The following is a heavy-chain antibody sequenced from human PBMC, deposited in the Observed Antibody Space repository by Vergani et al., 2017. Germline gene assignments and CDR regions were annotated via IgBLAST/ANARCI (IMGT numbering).Heavy chain of an antibody. CDR3: AKANPRNRXYDYLYYYHAMDV. CDR2: ISGSGGST. J-gene: IGHJ6*02. Sequence: EVQLLESGGDLVQPGGSLRLSCAASGFTFNHYAMNWVRQAPGKGLEWVSGISGSGGSTYYAGSVKGRFTISRDSSKNTLYLQMNSLSAGDTAVYYCAKANPRNRXYDYLYYYHAMDVWGQGTTVTVSS. V-gene: IGHV3-23*01. CDR1: GFTFNHYA. D-gene: IGHD5-12*01.